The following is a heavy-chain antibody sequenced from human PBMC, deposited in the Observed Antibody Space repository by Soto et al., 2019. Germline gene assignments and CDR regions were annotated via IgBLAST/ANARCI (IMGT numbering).Heavy chain of an antibody. D-gene: IGHD5-18*01. Sequence: XSLRLSFAAWGFSCSRCTMYCFRQAPGKGLEWVSYISSSSSYTNYADSVKGRFTISRDNAKNSLYLQMNSLRAEDTAVYYCARDSPPYPYSYFDHWGQGTLVTVSS. CDR3: ARDSPPYPYSYFDH. CDR1: GFSCSRCT. CDR2: ISSSSSYT. V-gene: IGHV3-21*05. J-gene: IGHJ4*02.